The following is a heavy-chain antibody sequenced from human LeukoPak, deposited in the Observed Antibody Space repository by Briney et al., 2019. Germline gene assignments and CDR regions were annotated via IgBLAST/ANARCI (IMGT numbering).Heavy chain of an antibody. CDR3: AKNALPTTIMIWFDP. D-gene: IGHD2-2*02. V-gene: IGHV3-30*02. CDR1: GFTFSSYG. J-gene: IGHJ5*02. CDR2: IWYDGSNK. Sequence: GGSLRLSCAASGFTFSSYGMHWVRQAPGKGLEWVAVIWYDGSNKYYADSVRGRFTISRDNSRNTLYLQMNSLRPDDTAMYFCAKNALPTTIMIWFDPWGQGTLVTVSS.